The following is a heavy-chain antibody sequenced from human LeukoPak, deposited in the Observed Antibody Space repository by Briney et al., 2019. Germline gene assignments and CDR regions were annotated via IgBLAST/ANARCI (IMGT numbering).Heavy chain of an antibody. D-gene: IGHD7-27*01. CDR2: IYSGGST. V-gene: IGHV3-66*01. J-gene: IGHJ3*02. CDR1: GFTFSDYY. Sequence: GGSLRLSCAASGFTFSDYYMSWIRQAPGKGLEWVSVIYSGGSTYYADSVKGRFTISRDNSKNTLYLQMNSLRAEDTAVYYCARVSGDHAFDIWGQGTMVTVSS. CDR3: ARVSGDHAFDI.